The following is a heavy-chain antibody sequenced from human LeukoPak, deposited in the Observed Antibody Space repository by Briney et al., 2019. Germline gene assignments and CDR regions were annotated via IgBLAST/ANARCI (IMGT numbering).Heavy chain of an antibody. CDR2: ISYDGLYK. CDR1: GFTFSSYA. V-gene: IGHV3-30*18. Sequence: GESLRLSCAASGFTFSSYAMHWVRQSPGKGLEWVAVISYDGLYKYSADSVQDRFNISRDNSKNTLYLQMNSLRREDTALYYCAKGEVAVVAASPEYWGQGTLVTVSS. CDR3: AKGEVAVVAASPEY. D-gene: IGHD2-15*01. J-gene: IGHJ4*02.